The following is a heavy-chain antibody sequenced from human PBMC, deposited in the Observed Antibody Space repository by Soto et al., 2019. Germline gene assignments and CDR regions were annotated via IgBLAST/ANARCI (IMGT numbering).Heavy chain of an antibody. Sequence: GGSLRLSCAASGFTFSSYGMHWVRQAPGKGLEWVAVIWYDGSNKYYADSVKGRFTISRDNSKNTLYLQMNSLRAEDTAVYYCARDGGFLLPENYWGQGTLVTVSS. CDR2: IWYDGSNK. CDR3: ARDGGFLLPENY. V-gene: IGHV3-33*01. J-gene: IGHJ4*02. D-gene: IGHD3-16*01. CDR1: GFTFSSYG.